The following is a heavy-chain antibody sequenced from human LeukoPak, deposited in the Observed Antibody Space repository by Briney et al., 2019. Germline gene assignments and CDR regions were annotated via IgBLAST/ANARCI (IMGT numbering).Heavy chain of an antibody. Sequence: ASEILSFTCAVYGGTFSGYYLRWIRQPPGKGLEWIREINHSGRTNYKPSLKSRVTISVDTSKNQFSLKLSSVTAADTAVYYCARARRILRNGFDYWGQGTLVIDSS. CDR1: GGTFSGYY. V-gene: IGHV4-34*01. CDR3: ARARRILRNGFDY. D-gene: IGHD5/OR15-5a*01. CDR2: INHSGRT. J-gene: IGHJ4*02.